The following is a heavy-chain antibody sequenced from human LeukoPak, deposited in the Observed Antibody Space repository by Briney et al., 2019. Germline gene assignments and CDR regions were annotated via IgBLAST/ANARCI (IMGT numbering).Heavy chain of an antibody. CDR3: ARYSSSWYGHHYFDY. V-gene: IGHV3-23*01. D-gene: IGHD6-13*01. CDR2: ISGSGDNT. CDR1: GFTFSSYA. Sequence: PGGSLRLSCAASGFTFSSYAMSWVRQAPGKGLEWVSGISGSGDNTYYADSVRGRFTISRDNSKNTLYLQMNSLRAEDTAVYYCARYSSSWYGHHYFDYWGQGTLVTVSS. J-gene: IGHJ4*02.